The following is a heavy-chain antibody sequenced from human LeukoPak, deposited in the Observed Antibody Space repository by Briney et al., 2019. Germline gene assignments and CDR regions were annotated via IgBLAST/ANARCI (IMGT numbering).Heavy chain of an antibody. D-gene: IGHD6-19*01. CDR2: IKQDRSEK. CDR1: GFTFTNYW. Sequence: PGGSLRLSCAASGFTFTNYWMSWVRQAPGKGLELVANIKQDRSEKYYVDSVKGRFTISRDNAKNSLYLQMNSLRAEDTAVYYCARTQRLRYSSGGYYFDYWGQGTLVTVSS. J-gene: IGHJ4*02. CDR3: ARTQRLRYSSGGYYFDY. V-gene: IGHV3-7*01.